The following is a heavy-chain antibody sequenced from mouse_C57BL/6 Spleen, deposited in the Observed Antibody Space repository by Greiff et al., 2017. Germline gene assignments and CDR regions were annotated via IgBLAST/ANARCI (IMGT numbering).Heavy chain of an antibody. CDR1: GYSITSGYY. CDR3: AREGEKGYFDY. J-gene: IGHJ2*01. Sequence: VQLKQSGPGLVKPSQSLSLTCSVTGYSITSGYYWNWIRQFPGNKLEWMGYISYDGSNNYNPSLKNRISITRDTSKNQFFLKLNSVTTEDTATYYCAREGEKGYFDYWGQGTTLTVSS. V-gene: IGHV3-6*01. CDR2: ISYDGSN.